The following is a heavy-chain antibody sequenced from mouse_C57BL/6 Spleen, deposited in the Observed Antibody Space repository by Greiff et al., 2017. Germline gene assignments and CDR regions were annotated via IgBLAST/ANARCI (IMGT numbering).Heavy chain of an antibody. CDR3: ARAITPYAMDY. J-gene: IGHJ4*01. Sequence: EVHLVESGGGLVKPGGSLKLSCAASGFTFSSYAMSWVRQTPEKRLEWVATISDGGSYTYYPDNVKGRFTISRDNAKNNLYLQMSHLKSEDTAMYYCARAITPYAMDYWGQGTSVTVSS. CDR2: ISDGGSYT. CDR1: GFTFSSYA. D-gene: IGHD1-1*01. V-gene: IGHV5-4*01.